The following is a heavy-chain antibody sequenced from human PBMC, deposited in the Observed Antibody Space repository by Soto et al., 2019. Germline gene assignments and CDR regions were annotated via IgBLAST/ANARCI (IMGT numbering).Heavy chain of an antibody. CDR2: IYGDEDT. CDR3: ARHYYGSGYYYYGMDV. J-gene: IGHJ6*02. D-gene: IGHD3-10*01. Sequence: QITLKESGPTLVKPTQTLTLTCTFSGFSLSTSAVGVGWIRQPPGKALEWLALIYGDEDTRYSPSLKSRLTITKDPSKDQLFLTMSYMDPVDTATYYCARHYYGSGYYYYGMDVWGQGTPVTVS. V-gene: IGHV2-5*02. CDR1: GFSLSTSAVG.